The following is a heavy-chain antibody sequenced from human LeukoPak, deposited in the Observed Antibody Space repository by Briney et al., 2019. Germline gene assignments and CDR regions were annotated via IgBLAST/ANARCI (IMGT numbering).Heavy chain of an antibody. D-gene: IGHD3-22*01. CDR3: ARGAGYYYDSSGYYGVFDP. J-gene: IGHJ5*02. CDR1: GGSITSSSYY. V-gene: IGHV4-39*07. Sequence: SETLSLTCTVSGGSITSSSYYWGWIRQPPGKGLEWIGSINYSGSTYYNPSLKSRVTISVGTSKNQFSLRLSSVTAADTAVYYCARGAGYYYDSSGYYGVFDPWGQGTLVTVSS. CDR2: INYSGST.